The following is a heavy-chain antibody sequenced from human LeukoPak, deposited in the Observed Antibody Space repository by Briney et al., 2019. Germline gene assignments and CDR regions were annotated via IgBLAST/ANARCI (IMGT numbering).Heavy chain of an antibody. V-gene: IGHV3-23*01. CDR2: VSGSGSRT. D-gene: IGHD2-21*01. J-gene: IGHJ4*02. Sequence: RPGGSLRLSCAASGFTFSSYGMHWVRQAPGKGLEWVSAVSGSGSRTYYADSVKGRFTISRDNSRNTLYLQVNSLRAEDTALYYCVKDGRGGECFAYFDSWGQGTLVTVSS. CDR1: GFTFSSYG. CDR3: VKDGRGGECFAYFDS.